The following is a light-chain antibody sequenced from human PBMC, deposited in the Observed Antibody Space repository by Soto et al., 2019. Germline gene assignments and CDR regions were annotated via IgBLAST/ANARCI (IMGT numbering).Light chain of an antibody. Sequence: EIVLTQSPATLSLSPGERATLSCRASQSVSSYLAWYQQKPGQAPRLLIYGASSRATGIPDRFSGSGSGTDFTLTISRLEPEDFAVYYCHQYGSSPWTLGQGTKVDIK. CDR2: GAS. CDR3: HQYGSSPWT. CDR1: QSVSSY. V-gene: IGKV3-20*01. J-gene: IGKJ1*01.